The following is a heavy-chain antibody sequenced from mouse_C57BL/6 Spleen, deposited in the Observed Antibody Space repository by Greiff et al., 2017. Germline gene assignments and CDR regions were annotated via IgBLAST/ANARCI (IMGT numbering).Heavy chain of an antibody. Sequence: QVQLQQPGAELVKPGASVKMSCKASGYTFTSYWITWVKQRPGQGLEWIGDIYPGSGSTNYNEKFKSKATLTVDTSSSTAFMQLSSLTSEDSAVYYCARYGGYYTFSWYCDVWGTGTTVTVSS. CDR2: IYPGSGST. J-gene: IGHJ1*03. D-gene: IGHD2-3*01. V-gene: IGHV1-55*01. CDR1: GYTFTSYW. CDR3: ARYGGYYTFSWYCDV.